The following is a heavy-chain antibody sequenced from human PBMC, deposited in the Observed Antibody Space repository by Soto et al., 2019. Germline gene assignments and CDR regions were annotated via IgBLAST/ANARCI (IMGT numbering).Heavy chain of an antibody. CDR1: GGSLSSHY. Sequence: PSETLSLTCTVSGGSLSSHYWTWIRQSPGKGLEWIGYVYFSGNTNYNPSLKSRVTISIDTSKNQFSLRLASVTAADTAFYYCGSLRHSGYVLSWGQGTLVTVSS. CDR2: VYFSGNT. V-gene: IGHV4-59*11. D-gene: IGHD6-25*01. J-gene: IGHJ5*02. CDR3: GSLRHSGYVLS.